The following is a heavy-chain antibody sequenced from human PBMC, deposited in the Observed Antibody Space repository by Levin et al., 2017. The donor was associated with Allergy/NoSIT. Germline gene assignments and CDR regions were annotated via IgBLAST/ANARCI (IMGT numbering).Heavy chain of an antibody. D-gene: IGHD2-2*01. V-gene: IGHV1-18*01. CDR2: ISAYNGNT. CDR3: ARDLGYCSSTSCTPLVWQWLVRPLDY. Sequence: ASVKVSCKASGYTFTSYGISWVRQAPGQGLEWMGWISAYNGNTNYAQKLQGRVTMTTDTSTSTAYMELRSLRSDDTAVYYCARDLGYCSSTSCTPLVWQWLVRPLDYWGQGTLVTVSS. J-gene: IGHJ4*02. CDR1: GYTFTSYG.